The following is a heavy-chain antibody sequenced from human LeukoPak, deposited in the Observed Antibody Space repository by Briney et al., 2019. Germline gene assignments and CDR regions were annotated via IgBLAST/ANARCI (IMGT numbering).Heavy chain of an antibody. CDR3: ARGPLGIRTVTTLWYYGMDV. J-gene: IGHJ6*02. D-gene: IGHD4-17*01. Sequence: SETLSLTCAVYGGSFSGYYWSWIRQPPGKGLEWIGEINHSGSTNYNPSLKSRVTISVDTSKNQFSLKLSSVTAADTAAYYCARGPLGIRTVTTLWYYGMDVWGQGTTVTVSS. CDR1: GGSFSGYY. V-gene: IGHV4-34*01. CDR2: INHSGST.